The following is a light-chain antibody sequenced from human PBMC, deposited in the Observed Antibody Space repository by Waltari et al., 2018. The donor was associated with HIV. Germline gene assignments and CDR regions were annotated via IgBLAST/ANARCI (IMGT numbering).Light chain of an antibody. CDR2: EVS. J-gene: IGLJ2*01. V-gene: IGLV2-23*02. CDR1: SSDVGGYNL. Sequence: QSALTQPASVSGSPGQSLTISCTGTSSDVGGYNLVSWYQQHPGKAPKLMIYEVSKRPSGGSKRFSGAKSGNPASLTISGLQAEYEADYYCCAYAGSTTYVIFGGGTKLTVL. CDR3: CAYAGSTTYVI.